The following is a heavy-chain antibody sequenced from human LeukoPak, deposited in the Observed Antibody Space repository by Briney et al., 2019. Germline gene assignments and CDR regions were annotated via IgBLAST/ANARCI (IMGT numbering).Heavy chain of an antibody. J-gene: IGHJ4*02. V-gene: IGHV4-39*07. CDR3: ARGRVFGLCSGGSCPTRSDY. CDR1: GGSISSSSYY. D-gene: IGHD2-15*01. CDR2: IYYSGST. Sequence: SETLPLTCTVSGGSISSSSYYWGWIRQPPGKGLEWIGSIYYSGSTYYNPSLKSRVTISVDTSKNQFSLKLSSVTAADTAVYYCARGRVFGLCSGGSCPTRSDYWGQGTLVTVSS.